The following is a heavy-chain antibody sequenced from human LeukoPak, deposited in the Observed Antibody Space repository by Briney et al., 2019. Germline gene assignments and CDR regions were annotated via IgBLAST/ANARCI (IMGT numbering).Heavy chain of an antibody. CDR3: AKMGRAYTQGGFDY. V-gene: IGHV4-34*01. Sequence: SETLSLTCAVYGGSFSGYYWSWIRQPPGKGLEWIGEINHSGSTNYNPSLKSRVTISVDTSKNQFSLKLTSVTAADTAVYYCAKMGRAYTQGGFDYWGQGTLVTVSS. J-gene: IGHJ4*02. D-gene: IGHD5-18*01. CDR2: INHSGST. CDR1: GGSFSGYY.